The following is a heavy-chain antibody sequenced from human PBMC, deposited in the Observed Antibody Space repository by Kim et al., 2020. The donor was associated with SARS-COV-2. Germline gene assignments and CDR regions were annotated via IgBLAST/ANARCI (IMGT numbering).Heavy chain of an antibody. CDR2: IYTSGST. D-gene: IGHD2-2*01. CDR1: GGSISSYY. J-gene: IGHJ6*03. CDR3: ARFHCSSTSCYRDYYMDV. V-gene: IGHV4-4*07. Sequence: SETLSLTCTVSGGSISSYYWSWIRQPAGKGLEWIGRIYTSGSTNYNPSLKSRVTMSVDTSKNQFSLKLSSVTAADTAVYYCARFHCSSTSCYRDYYMDVWGKGTTVTVSS.